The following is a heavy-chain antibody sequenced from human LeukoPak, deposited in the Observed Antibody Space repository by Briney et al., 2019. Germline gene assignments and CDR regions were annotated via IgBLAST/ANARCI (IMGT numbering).Heavy chain of an antibody. CDR3: ARVYDYVWGSSIDY. Sequence: PSETLCLTCTVSGGSISSSSYYWGWIRQPPGQGLEWIMSIYYGGSTYYNPSLKSRVTTTVDTAKNQFSLKLSSVTDADTAVYYCARVYDYVWGSSIDYWGQGTLITVSS. J-gene: IGHJ4*02. CDR1: GGSISSSSYY. D-gene: IGHD3-16*01. V-gene: IGHV4-39*07. CDR2: IYYGGST.